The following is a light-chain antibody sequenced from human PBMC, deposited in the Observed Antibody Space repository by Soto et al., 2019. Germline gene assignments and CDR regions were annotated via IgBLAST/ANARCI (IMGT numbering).Light chain of an antibody. CDR2: GAS. J-gene: IGKJ1*01. CDR3: QQYNNWPGT. Sequence: EIVLTQSPGTLSVSPGERATLSCRASQRVSSKLAWYQQKPGQAPRLLFYGASTGATGIPARFSGSGSETEFTISISSLQSEDFAVYYCQQYNNWPGTFCQGTKLEIK. CDR1: QRVSSK. V-gene: IGKV3-15*01.